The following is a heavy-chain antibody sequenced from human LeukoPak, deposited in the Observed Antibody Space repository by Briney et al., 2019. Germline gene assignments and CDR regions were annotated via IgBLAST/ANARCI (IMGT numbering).Heavy chain of an antibody. CDR3: ARFTVAGSFVDY. Sequence: SETLSLTCTVSGYSITSGYYWGWIRQPPGKGLEWIGSFYHSGSTYYNPSLKSRVTISVDKSKNQFSLKLSSVTATDTAVYYCARFTVAGSFVDYWGQGTLVTVSS. V-gene: IGHV4-38-2*02. CDR1: GYSITSGYY. D-gene: IGHD6-19*01. J-gene: IGHJ4*02. CDR2: FYHSGST.